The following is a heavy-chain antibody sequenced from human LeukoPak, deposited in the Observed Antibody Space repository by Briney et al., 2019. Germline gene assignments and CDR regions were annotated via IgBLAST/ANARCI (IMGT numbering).Heavy chain of an antibody. CDR3: ARYCGSGSYVYYFDY. V-gene: IGHV4-59*12. CDR1: GGSISSYY. D-gene: IGHD3-10*01. J-gene: IGHJ4*02. CDR2: IYYSGST. Sequence: SETLSLTCTVSGGSISSYYWSWIRQPPGKGLEWIGYIYYSGSTNYNPSLKSRVTISVDTSKNQFSLKLSSVTAADTAVYYCARYCGSGSYVYYFDYWGQGTLVTVSS.